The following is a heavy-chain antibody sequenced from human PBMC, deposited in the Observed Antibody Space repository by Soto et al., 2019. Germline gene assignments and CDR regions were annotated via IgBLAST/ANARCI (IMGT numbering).Heavy chain of an antibody. D-gene: IGHD7-27*01. Sequence: SVQVSCKASGGTFSSYAIGWVRQAPGQGLEWMGGIIPIFGTANYAQKFQGRVTITADKSTSTAYMELSSLRSEDTAVYYWASRSGAPDTFDDWGQGPRVTVAS. CDR3: ASRSGAPDTFDD. CDR2: IIPIFGTA. CDR1: GGTFSSYA. J-gene: IGHJ4*02. V-gene: IGHV1-69*06.